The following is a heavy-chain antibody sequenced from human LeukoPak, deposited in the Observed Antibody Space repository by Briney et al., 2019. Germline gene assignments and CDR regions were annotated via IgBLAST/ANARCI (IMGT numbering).Heavy chain of an antibody. CDR2: IRYDGSNK. J-gene: IGHJ4*02. CDR1: GFTFSSYG. CDR3: AKDNYGSFDY. D-gene: IGHD3-16*01. Sequence: GGSLRLSCAASGFTFSSYGMHWVRQAPGKGLEWVAFIRYDGSNKYYADSVKGRFTISRDNSKNTLYLRMNNLRAEDTALYYCAKDNYGSFDYWGQGTLVTVSS. V-gene: IGHV3-30*02.